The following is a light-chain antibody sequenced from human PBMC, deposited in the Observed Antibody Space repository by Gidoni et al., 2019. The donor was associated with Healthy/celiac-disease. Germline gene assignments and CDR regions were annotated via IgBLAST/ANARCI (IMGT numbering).Light chain of an antibody. Sequence: DIVLTQSPGTLSLSPGERATLSCRASQSVRSSDLAWYQQKPGQAPRLLSHGASSRATGIPDRFSGSGSGTDFTLTISRLEPEDFAVYYCQQYGSSPRTFGQGTKVEIK. CDR2: GAS. CDR1: QSVRSSD. J-gene: IGKJ1*01. V-gene: IGKV3-20*01. CDR3: QQYGSSPRT.